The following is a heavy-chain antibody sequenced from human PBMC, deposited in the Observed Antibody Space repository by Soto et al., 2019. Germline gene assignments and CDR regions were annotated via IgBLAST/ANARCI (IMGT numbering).Heavy chain of an antibody. CDR2: ISYDGSNK. Sequence: LRLSCAASGFTFSSYAMHWGRQAPGKGLEWVAVISYDGSNKYYADSVKGRFTISRDNSKNTLYLQMNSLRAEDTAVYYCARDPVIAVAGTYYYYYGMDVWGQGTTVTVSS. D-gene: IGHD6-19*01. V-gene: IGHV3-30-3*01. CDR1: GFTFSSYA. J-gene: IGHJ6*02. CDR3: ARDPVIAVAGTYYYYYGMDV.